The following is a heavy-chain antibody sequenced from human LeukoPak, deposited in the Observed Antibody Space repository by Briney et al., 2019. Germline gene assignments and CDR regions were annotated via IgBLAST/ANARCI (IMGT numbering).Heavy chain of an antibody. CDR2: ITSNGGST. CDR3: VRYSSSYYDY. Sequence: GGSLRLSCSASGFTFSSYAMHWVRQAPGKGLKFVSAITSNGGSTYCADSVKGRFTISRDNSKNTLYLQMSSLRAEDTAVYYCVRYSSSYYDYWGQGTLVTVSS. D-gene: IGHD6-6*01. CDR1: GFTFSSYA. J-gene: IGHJ4*02. V-gene: IGHV3-64D*09.